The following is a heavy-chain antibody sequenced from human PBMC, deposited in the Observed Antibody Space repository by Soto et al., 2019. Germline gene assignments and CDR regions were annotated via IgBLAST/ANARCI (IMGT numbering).Heavy chain of an antibody. CDR2: MKPNSGKT. Sequence: QVQLVQSGAEVKKPGASVKVSCKASGYTFTNYDIEWVRQAAGQGLEWLGWMKPNSGKTGYTQTFQGRVTMTRDTSINTAYMELSGLRFEDTAVYYCARYIWAGGFDIWGHGTMVTVSS. J-gene: IGHJ3*02. CDR1: GYTFTNYD. CDR3: ARYIWAGGFDI. D-gene: IGHD3-16*01. V-gene: IGHV1-8*01.